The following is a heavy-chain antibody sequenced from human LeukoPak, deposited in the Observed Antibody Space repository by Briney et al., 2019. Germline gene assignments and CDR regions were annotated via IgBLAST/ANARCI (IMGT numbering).Heavy chain of an antibody. V-gene: IGHV1-46*01. D-gene: IGHD1-20*01. CDR3: ARPLFCAFDNCGYWLDP. J-gene: IGHJ5*02. CDR2: INPNGDAT. Sequence: VASVKVSCKTSGYTFTKYLIHWVRQAPGQGLEWVGTINPNGDATNYAPRLQGRLTLTQDTSTSTVYVELRGLTPDDTAVYYCARPLFCAFDNCGYWLDPWGPGTLVTVSS. CDR1: GYTFTKYL.